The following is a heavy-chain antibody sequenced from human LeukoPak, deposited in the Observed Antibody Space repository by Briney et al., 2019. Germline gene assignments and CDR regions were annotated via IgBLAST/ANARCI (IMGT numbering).Heavy chain of an antibody. Sequence: PSQTLSLTCTVSGGSISSGDYYWSRIRQPPGKGLEWIGYIYYSGSTYYNPSLKSRVTISVDTSKNQSSLKLSSVTAADTAVYYCARAVGHDYVWGSYRVYFDYWGQGTLVTVSS. CDR1: GGSISSGDYY. V-gene: IGHV4-30-4*01. CDR3: ARAVGHDYVWGSYRVYFDY. CDR2: IYYSGST. J-gene: IGHJ4*02. D-gene: IGHD3-16*02.